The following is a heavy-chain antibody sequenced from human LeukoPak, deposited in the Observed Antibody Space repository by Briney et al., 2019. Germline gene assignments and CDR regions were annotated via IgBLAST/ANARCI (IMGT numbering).Heavy chain of an antibody. D-gene: IGHD3-10*01. V-gene: IGHV1-18*01. CDR1: GYIFTSYG. CDR3: ARDYGPTHYYGSGTLLSPDY. J-gene: IGHJ4*02. CDR2: ISAYNGNT. Sequence: ASVKVSCKASGYIFTSYGISWVRQPPGQGLEWMGWISAYNGNTNYAQKLQGRVTMTTDTSTSTAYMELRSLRSDDTAVYYCARDYGPTHYYGSGTLLSPDYWGQGTLVTVSS.